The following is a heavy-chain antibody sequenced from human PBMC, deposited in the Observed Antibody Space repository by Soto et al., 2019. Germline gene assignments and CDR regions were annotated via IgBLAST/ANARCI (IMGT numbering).Heavy chain of an antibody. D-gene: IGHD5-12*01. J-gene: IGHJ3*02. Sequence: QVQLVESGGGVVQPGRSLRLSCAASGFTFSSYAMHWVRQAPGKGLEWVAVISYDGGNKYYADSVKGRFTISRDNSKNTLYLQMNSLRAEDTAVYYCARGGDGYNYDAFDIWGQGTMVTVSS. CDR2: ISYDGGNK. CDR1: GFTFSSYA. V-gene: IGHV3-30-3*01. CDR3: ARGGDGYNYDAFDI.